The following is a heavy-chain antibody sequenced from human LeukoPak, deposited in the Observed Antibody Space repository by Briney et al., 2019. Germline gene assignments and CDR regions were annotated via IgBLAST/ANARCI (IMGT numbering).Heavy chain of an antibody. D-gene: IGHD1-1*01. CDR3: ARAQGTGGDV. J-gene: IGHJ6*04. CDR1: GYTFTGYY. Sequence: ASVKVSRKASGYTFTGYYMHWVRQAPGQGLEWMERINPNSGGTNYAQKFQGRVTMTRDTSISTAYMELSRLRSDDRAIYYWARAQGTGGDVWGKGTTVTVSS. CDR2: INPNSGGT. V-gene: IGHV1-2*06.